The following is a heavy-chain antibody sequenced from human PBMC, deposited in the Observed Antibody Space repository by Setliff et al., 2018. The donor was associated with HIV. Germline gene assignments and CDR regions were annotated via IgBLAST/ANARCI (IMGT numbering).Heavy chain of an antibody. CDR1: GGSLSSYY. J-gene: IGHJ6*03. CDR2: VFYSGST. CDR3: AKDAGVTGGLYRYYIDA. V-gene: IGHV4-59*12. Sequence: SETLSLTCTVSGGSLSSYYWGWIRQPPGKGLEWIGSVFYSGSTDYSPSLKSRVTMSADTSKNQVSLKLTSVTAADTAVYYCAKDAGVTGGLYRYYIDAWGNGTTVTVSS. D-gene: IGHD2-8*01.